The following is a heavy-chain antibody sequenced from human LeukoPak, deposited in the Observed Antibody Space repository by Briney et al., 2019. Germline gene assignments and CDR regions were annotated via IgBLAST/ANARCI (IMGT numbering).Heavy chain of an antibody. CDR2: INPEGSQT. CDR3: AAWTDRGYNF. J-gene: IGHJ4*02. CDR1: GFTFSSSW. Sequence: GELLRLSCAASGFTFSSSWMNWVRQAPGKGLQWVGNINPEGSQTRFVDSVMGRFTMSKDNAKNSLYLQMNSLRVEDTAVFYCAAWTDRGYNFWGQGTVVTVSS. D-gene: IGHD5-24*01. V-gene: IGHV3-7*01.